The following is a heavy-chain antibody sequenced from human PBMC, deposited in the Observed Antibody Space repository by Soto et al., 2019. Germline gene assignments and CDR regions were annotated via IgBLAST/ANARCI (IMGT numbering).Heavy chain of an antibody. CDR1: GFTLSGDW. J-gene: IGHJ4*02. CDR2: INMDGSST. D-gene: IGHD2-2*01. V-gene: IGHV3-74*01. CDR3: ARGPRGLYHHDY. Sequence: GGSLRLSCAASGFTLSGDWMHWVRQAAGKGLVWVSRINMDGSSTNYADSVKGRFTISRDNAKNTLYLQMNSLRVDDTAVYYCARGPRGLYHHDYWGQGALVNVSS.